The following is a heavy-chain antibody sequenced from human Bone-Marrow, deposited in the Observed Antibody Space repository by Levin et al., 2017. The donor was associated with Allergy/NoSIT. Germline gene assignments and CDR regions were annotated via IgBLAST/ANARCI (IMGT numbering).Heavy chain of an antibody. Sequence: PGGSLRLSCAGSGFAFDDYIMHWVRQAPGRGLEWVALISWDEATTYYADSVRGRFTISRDTGKNSLYLQMNSLRTEDTALYYCAKSTVKNRYASSGYDSWGQGTLVIVSS. CDR1: GFAFDDYI. D-gene: IGHD3-22*01. J-gene: IGHJ4*02. CDR3: AKSTVKNRYASSGYDS. CDR2: ISWDEATT. V-gene: IGHV3-43*01.